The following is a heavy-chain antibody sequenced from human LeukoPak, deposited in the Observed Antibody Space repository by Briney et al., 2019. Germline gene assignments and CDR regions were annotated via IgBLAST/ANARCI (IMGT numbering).Heavy chain of an antibody. D-gene: IGHD2-2*01. CDR1: GDTFGSYA. J-gene: IGHJ4*02. V-gene: IGHV1-69*04. CDR2: IIPILGIP. Sequence: GASVKVSCKASGDTFGSYAFSWVRQAPGQGLEWVGRIIPILGIPNYAQKFQGRVLLTADRSTSTAYMELSSLRSEDTAVFYCARDRFCNSTSCLYFDSWGQGTLVTVSS. CDR3: ARDRFCNSTSCLYFDS.